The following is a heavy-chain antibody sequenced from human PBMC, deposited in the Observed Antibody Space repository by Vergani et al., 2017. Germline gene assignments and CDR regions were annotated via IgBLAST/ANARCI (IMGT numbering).Heavy chain of an antibody. CDR1: GFTFSSYS. CDR3: ARESDTVTTIYYYGMDV. CDR2: ISSSSSTI. D-gene: IGHD4-17*01. Sequence: EVQLVESGGGLVQPGGSLRLSCAASGFTFSSYSMNWVRQAPGKGLEWVSYISSSSSTIYYADAVKGRFTISRDNVKNSLYLQMNSLRAEDTAVYYCARESDTVTTIYYYGMDVWGQGTTVTVSS. V-gene: IGHV3-48*01. J-gene: IGHJ6*02.